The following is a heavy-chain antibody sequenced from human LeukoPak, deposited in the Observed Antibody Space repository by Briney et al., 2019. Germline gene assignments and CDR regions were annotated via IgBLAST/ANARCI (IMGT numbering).Heavy chain of an antibody. D-gene: IGHD3-10*01. Sequence: GASVKVSCKASGYTFTSFYMHWVRQAPGQGLEWMGILNPSGGSTSYARKFQGRVTMTRDTSTSTVYMELSSLRSEDTAVYYCARGYGSGRYYYGMDVWGKGTTVTVSS. J-gene: IGHJ6*04. CDR1: GYTFTSFY. CDR2: LNPSGGST. V-gene: IGHV1-46*01. CDR3: ARGYGSGRYYYGMDV.